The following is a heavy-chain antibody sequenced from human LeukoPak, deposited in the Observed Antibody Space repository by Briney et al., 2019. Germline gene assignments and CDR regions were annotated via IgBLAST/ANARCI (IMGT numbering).Heavy chain of an antibody. CDR3: ARDGDCDRPAVFDI. CDR1: GDSISSKNAG. Sequence: SQTLSLTCAISGDSISSKNAGWNWIRQSPSRGLEWLGRTYYRSRWYNDYAVSVKSRITINPDTSKNQVSLQLNSVTPEDTAVYYCARDGDCDRPAVFDIWGQGTMVTVSS. D-gene: IGHD2-21*02. CDR2: TYYRSRWYN. J-gene: IGHJ3*02. V-gene: IGHV6-1*01.